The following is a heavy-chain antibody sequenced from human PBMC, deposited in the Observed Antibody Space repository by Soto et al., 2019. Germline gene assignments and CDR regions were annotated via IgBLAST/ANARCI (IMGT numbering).Heavy chain of an antibody. V-gene: IGHV4-61*01. CDR3: AREYNP. D-gene: IGHD1-1*01. CDR1: GGSVSSDISYY. CDR2: IYTNGNT. Sequence: QVQLQESGPGLVKPSETLSLTCPVSGGSVSSDISYYWTWIRQPPGKGLEWIGHIYTNGNTNYNPSLKSRVTISLDTSKNQFSLKLTSVTAADTALYYCAREYNPWGQGTLVTVSS. J-gene: IGHJ5*02.